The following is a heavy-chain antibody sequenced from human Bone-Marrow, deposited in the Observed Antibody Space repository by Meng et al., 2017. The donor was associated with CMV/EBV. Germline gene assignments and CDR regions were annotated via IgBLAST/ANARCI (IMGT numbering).Heavy chain of an antibody. Sequence: ETLSLTCTVSGYSISSGYYWGWVRQAPGKGLEWVGRIKSKTDGGTTDYAAPVKGRFTISRDDSKNTLYLQMNSLKTEDTAVYYCTPYCSSTSCYRVDNNWFDPWGQGTLVTVSS. CDR2: IKSKTDGGTT. CDR3: TPYCSSTSCYRVDNNWFDP. J-gene: IGHJ5*02. D-gene: IGHD2-2*02. V-gene: IGHV3-15*01. CDR1: GYSISSGYY.